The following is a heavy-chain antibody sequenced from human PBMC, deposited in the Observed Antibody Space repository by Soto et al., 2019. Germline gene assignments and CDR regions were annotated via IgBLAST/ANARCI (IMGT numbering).Heavy chain of an antibody. CDR1: GYTLPHYY. CDR2: INPSGGST. V-gene: IGHV1-46*01. CDR3: AREYKVHDI. J-gene: IGHJ3*02. D-gene: IGHD1-1*01. Sequence: GGSVKVSLQAYGYTLPHYYLHRVRQAPGQGLEWMGIINPSGGSTSYAQKFQGRVTMTRDTSTSTVYMELSSLRSEDTAVYYCAREYKVHDIWGQGTMVTVSS.